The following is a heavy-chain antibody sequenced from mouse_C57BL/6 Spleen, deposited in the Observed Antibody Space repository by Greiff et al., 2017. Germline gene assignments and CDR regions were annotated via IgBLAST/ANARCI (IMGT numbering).Heavy chain of an antibody. CDR3: ARRGYYLYYAMDY. Sequence: VQLQQSGPELVKPGASVKISCKASGYTFTDYYMNWVKQSHGKSLEWIGDINPNNGGTSYNQKFKGKATLTVDKSSSTAYMERRSLTSEDSAVYYCARRGYYLYYAMDYWGQGTSVTVSS. CDR2: INPNNGGT. CDR1: GYTFTDYY. V-gene: IGHV1-26*01. J-gene: IGHJ4*01. D-gene: IGHD5-5*01.